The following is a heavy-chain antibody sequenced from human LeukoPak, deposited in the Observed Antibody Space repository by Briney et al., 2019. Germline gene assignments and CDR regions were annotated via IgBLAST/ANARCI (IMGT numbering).Heavy chain of an antibody. CDR1: YFSFSQFW. CDR2: ISPVPVGTNTNT. V-gene: IGHV3-74*01. Sequence: PGGSLRLSCSASYFSFSQFWIHWVRQAPGKGLVWVSGISPVPVGTNTNTYYADSVKGRFSISRDDVENTLYLEMNDLRVEDAGLYFCTEVSGHWGQGVQVTVSS. CDR3: TEVSGH. J-gene: IGHJ4*02.